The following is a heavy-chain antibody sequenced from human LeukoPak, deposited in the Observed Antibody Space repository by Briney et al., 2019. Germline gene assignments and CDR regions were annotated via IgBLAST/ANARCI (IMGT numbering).Heavy chain of an antibody. CDR3: ARDGSYPHYYYMDV. J-gene: IGHJ6*03. D-gene: IGHD1-26*01. CDR1: GFTFSSYG. V-gene: IGHV3-30*02. CDR2: IRYDGSNK. Sequence: PGGSLRLSCAASGFTFSSYGMHWVRQAPGKGLEWVAFIRYDGSNKIYADSVKGRFTISRDNSKNTLYLQMNSLRAEDTAVYYCARDGSYPHYYYMDVWGKGTTVTISS.